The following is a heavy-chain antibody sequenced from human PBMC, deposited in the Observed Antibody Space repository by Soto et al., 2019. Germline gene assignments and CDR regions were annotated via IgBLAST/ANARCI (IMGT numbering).Heavy chain of an antibody. Sequence: SETLSLTCNVSDDSLSTYYWSWIRQPAGKGLEWIGRIYASGSTNYNPSLKGRVSMAVDTSKKQFSLKMISVTAADTAMYYCALSAIPRGGWFRPWGQGLLVT. CDR1: DDSLSTYY. V-gene: IGHV4-4*07. CDR2: IYASGST. D-gene: IGHD2-21*01. J-gene: IGHJ5*02. CDR3: ALSAIPRGGWFRP.